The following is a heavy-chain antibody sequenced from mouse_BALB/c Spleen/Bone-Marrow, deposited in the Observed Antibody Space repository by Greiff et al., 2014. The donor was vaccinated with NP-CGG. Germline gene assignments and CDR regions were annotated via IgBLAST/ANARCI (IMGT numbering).Heavy chain of an antibody. Sequence: VQLQQPGPELVKPGASVKISCKASGYTFIDYNMHWVKQSHGKSLEWIGYIYPYNGGTGYNQKFKSKATLTVDNSSSTAYMELRSLTSEDSAVYYCARGGDRYDDWFAYWGQGTLVTVSA. J-gene: IGHJ3*01. CDR1: GYTFIDYN. CDR2: IYPYNGGT. D-gene: IGHD2-14*01. CDR3: ARGGDRYDDWFAY. V-gene: IGHV1S29*02.